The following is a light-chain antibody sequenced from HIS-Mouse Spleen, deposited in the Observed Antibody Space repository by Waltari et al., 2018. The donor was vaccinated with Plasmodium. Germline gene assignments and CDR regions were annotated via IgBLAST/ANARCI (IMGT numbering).Light chain of an antibody. V-gene: IGKV1D-8*02. CDR2: AAS. CDR3: QQYYSFPDT. CDR1: QGMSSY. J-gene: IGKJ2*01. Sequence: AIRLTPPPPLPSASTGDSVTTSSRVSQGMSSYLASYQQKPGKAPEYLIYAASTLQSGVPSRVSGSGSGTDFTLTISCLQSEDFATYYCQQYYSFPDTFGQGTRLEIK.